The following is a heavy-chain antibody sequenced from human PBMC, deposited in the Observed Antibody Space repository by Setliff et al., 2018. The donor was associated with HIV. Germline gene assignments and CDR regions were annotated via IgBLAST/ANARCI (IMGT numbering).Heavy chain of an antibody. Sequence: SETLSLTCSVSGGSISSSTYYWSWIRQHPGKGLEWIGYITYSGSTYYNPSLMSRVSISPDTSKNQFSLKLTSVTAADTAVYYCARVGSVIQVTLFGMDVWGQGTTVTVSS. V-gene: IGHV4-31*03. D-gene: IGHD5-18*01. CDR3: ARVGSVIQVTLFGMDV. J-gene: IGHJ6*02. CDR2: ITYSGST. CDR1: GGSISSSTYY.